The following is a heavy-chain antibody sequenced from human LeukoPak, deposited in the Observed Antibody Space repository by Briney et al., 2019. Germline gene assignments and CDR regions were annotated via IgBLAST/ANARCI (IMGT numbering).Heavy chain of an antibody. Sequence: SETLSLTCTVSGGSISSSSYYWGWIRQPPGKGLEWIGSIYYSGSTYYNPSLKSRVTISVDTSKNQFSLKLSSVTAADTAVYYCARAQPRGVPAAIVLDYWGQGTLVTVSS. J-gene: IGHJ4*02. CDR2: IYYSGST. V-gene: IGHV4-39*01. CDR3: ARAQPRGVPAAIVLDY. CDR1: GGSISSSSYY. D-gene: IGHD2-2*01.